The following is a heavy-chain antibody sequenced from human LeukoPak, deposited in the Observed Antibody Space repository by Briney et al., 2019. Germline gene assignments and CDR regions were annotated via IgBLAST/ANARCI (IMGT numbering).Heavy chain of an antibody. CDR2: IGGGGGGI. CDR3: AKYAPPTTVATRYFDY. D-gene: IGHD4-23*01. Sequence: SGGSLRLSCAASGLIFSSYWMSWVRQAPGKGLEWISVIGGGGGGIQYADSVQGRFTISRDNSKNTLYLQMNSLRVEDTAVYYCAKYAPPTTVATRYFDYWGQGIVVTVS. CDR1: GLIFSSYW. J-gene: IGHJ4*02. V-gene: IGHV3-23*01.